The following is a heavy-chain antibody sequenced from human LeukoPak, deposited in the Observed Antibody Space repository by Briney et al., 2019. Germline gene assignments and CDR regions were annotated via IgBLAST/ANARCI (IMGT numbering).Heavy chain of an antibody. Sequence: SGPTLVKPTQTLTLTCTFSGFSLSTSGVGVGWIRQPPGKALEWLALIYWNDDKRYSPSLKSRLTITKDTSKNQVVLTMTNMDPVDTATYYCARQPDYYDSSGYYQFDYWGQGTLVTVSS. V-gene: IGHV2-5*01. CDR1: GFSLSTSGVG. J-gene: IGHJ4*02. CDR3: ARQPDYYDSSGYYQFDY. D-gene: IGHD3-22*01. CDR2: IYWNDDK.